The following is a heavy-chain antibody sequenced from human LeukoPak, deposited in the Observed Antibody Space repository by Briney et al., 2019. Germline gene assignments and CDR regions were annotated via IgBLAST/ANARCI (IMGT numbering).Heavy chain of an antibody. V-gene: IGHV4-38-2*02. CDR1: GYSISSGYY. J-gene: IGHJ4*02. Sequence: SETLSLTCTVSGYSISSGYYWGWIRQPPGKGLEWIGSIYHSGSTYYNPSLKSRVTISVDTSKNQFSLKLSSVTAADTAVYYCARRKGYSYAHFDYWGQGTLVTVSS. D-gene: IGHD5-18*01. CDR3: ARRKGYSYAHFDY. CDR2: IYHSGST.